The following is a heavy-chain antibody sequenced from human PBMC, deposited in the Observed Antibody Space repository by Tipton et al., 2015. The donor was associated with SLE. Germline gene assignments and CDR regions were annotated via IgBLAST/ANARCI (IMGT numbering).Heavy chain of an antibody. CDR1: GGSFSGYY. CDR2: INHSGST. D-gene: IGHD2/OR15-2a*01. CDR3: ARARLYSSSTTWYYYMDV. Sequence: TLSLTCAVYGGSFSGYYWSWIRQPPGKGLDWIGEINHSGSTNYNPSLKSRVTISVDTSKNQFSLKLSSVTAADTAVYYCARARLYSSSTTWYYYMDVWGKGTTVTVSS. J-gene: IGHJ6*03. V-gene: IGHV4-34*01.